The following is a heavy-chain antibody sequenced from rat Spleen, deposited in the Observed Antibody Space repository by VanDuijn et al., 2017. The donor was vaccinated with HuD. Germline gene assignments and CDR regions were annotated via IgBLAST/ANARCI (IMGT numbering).Heavy chain of an antibody. CDR1: GFTFSNYD. Sequence: EVQLVESGGGLVQPGRSLKLSCAASGFTFSNYDMAWVRQAPTKGLEWVASISTGGGNTYYRDSVKGRFTISRDTAQNILYLQMNSPRSEDTATYHCASHRHYTVYIMDAWGQGASVTVSS. D-gene: IGHD1-1*01. CDR3: ASHRHYTVYIMDA. V-gene: IGHV5S23*01. CDR2: ISTGGGNT. J-gene: IGHJ4*01.